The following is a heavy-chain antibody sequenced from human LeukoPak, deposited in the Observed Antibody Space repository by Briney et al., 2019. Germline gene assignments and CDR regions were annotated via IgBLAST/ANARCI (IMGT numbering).Heavy chain of an antibody. V-gene: IGHV4-31*03. Sequence: SETLSLTCTVSGGSISSGGYYWSWIRQHPGKGLEWIGYIYYSGSTYYNPSLKSRVTISVDTSKNQFSLKLSSVTAVDTAVYYCARGLSYYDILTGYDYWGQGTLVTVSS. CDR3: ARGLSYYDILTGYDY. CDR1: GGSISSGGYY. D-gene: IGHD3-9*01. J-gene: IGHJ4*02. CDR2: IYYSGST.